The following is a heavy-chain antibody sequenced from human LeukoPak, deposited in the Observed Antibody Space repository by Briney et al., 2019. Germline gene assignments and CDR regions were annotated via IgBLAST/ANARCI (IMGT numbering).Heavy chain of an antibody. D-gene: IGHD2-15*01. CDR3: AVLGYCSGGSCFGEGTVFDP. J-gene: IGHJ5*02. V-gene: IGHV4-59*01. CDR2: LFYSGST. CDR1: GGSISSYY. Sequence: SETLSLTCTVSGGSISSYYWSWIRQPPGKGLEWIAYLFYSGSTDYNPSLESRVPISGDTSKNQFSLKLRSVTAADTAVDYCAVLGYCSGGSCFGEGTVFDPWGQGTLVTVSS.